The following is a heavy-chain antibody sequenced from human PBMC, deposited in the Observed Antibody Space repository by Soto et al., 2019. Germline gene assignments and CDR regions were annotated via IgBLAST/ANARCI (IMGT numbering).Heavy chain of an antibody. D-gene: IGHD5-18*01. Sequence: GASVKVSCKASGYTLNTYGMTWVRQAPGQGLEWMGRIIPNIGIANYAQKFQGRVTITADKSTSTAYMELSSLRSEDTAVYYCATTGYSSTDYYYGMDVWGQGTTVTV. CDR2: IIPNIGIA. CDR3: ATTGYSSTDYYYGMDV. V-gene: IGHV1-69*04. CDR1: GYTLNTYG. J-gene: IGHJ6*02.